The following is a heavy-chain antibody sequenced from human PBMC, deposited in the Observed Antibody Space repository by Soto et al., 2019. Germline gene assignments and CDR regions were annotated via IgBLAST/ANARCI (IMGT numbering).Heavy chain of an antibody. J-gene: IGHJ5*02. Sequence: SETLSLTCTVSGGSISSYYWSWIRQPPGKGLEWIGYIYYSGSTNYNPSLKSRVTMSVDTSKNQFSLKLSSVTAADTAVYYCARVYDFWSGYYWFDPWGQGTLVTVSS. CDR2: IYYSGST. CDR3: ARVYDFWSGYYWFDP. D-gene: IGHD3-3*01. CDR1: GGSISSYY. V-gene: IGHV4-59*01.